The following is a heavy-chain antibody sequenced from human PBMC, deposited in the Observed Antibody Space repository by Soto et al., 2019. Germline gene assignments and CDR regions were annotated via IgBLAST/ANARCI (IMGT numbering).Heavy chain of an antibody. Sequence: PGGSLRLSCAASGFTFSSYAMHWVRQAPGKGLEWVAVISYDGSNKYYADSVKGRFTISRDNSKNTLYLQMNSLRAEDTAVYYCARGGPDTTMVRGVIITLHYYGMDVWGQGTTVTVSS. CDR2: ISYDGSNK. CDR3: ARGGPDTTMVRGVIITLHYYGMDV. CDR1: GFTFSSYA. D-gene: IGHD3-10*01. J-gene: IGHJ6*02. V-gene: IGHV3-30-3*01.